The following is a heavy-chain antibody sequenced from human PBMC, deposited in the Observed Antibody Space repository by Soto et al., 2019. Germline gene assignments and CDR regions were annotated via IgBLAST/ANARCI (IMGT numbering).Heavy chain of an antibody. CDR3: AKWDDYGDRKEAFDI. J-gene: IGHJ3*02. CDR1: GFTVSSKY. CDR2: TSFDGSSG. Sequence: SLRLSCAASGFTVSSKYMTWVRQAPGKGLEWVAVTSFDGSSGYYADSVKGRFTISRDNAKNSLYLQMNSLRAEDTALYYCAKWDDYGDRKEAFDIWGQGTMVTVSS. V-gene: IGHV3-30*18. D-gene: IGHD4-17*01.